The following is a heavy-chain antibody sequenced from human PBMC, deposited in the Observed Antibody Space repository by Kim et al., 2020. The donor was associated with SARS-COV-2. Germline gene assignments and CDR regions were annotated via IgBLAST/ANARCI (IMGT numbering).Heavy chain of an antibody. Sequence: SETLSLTCTVSGGSISSGSYYWSWIRQPAGKGLEWIGRIYTSGSTNYNPSLKSRVTISVDTSKNQFSLKLSSVTAADTAVYYCARDGRRYCSGGSCYVGDSCDIRGPGTMVTVSS. CDR3: ARDGRRYCSGGSCYVGDSCDI. D-gene: IGHD2-15*01. J-gene: IGHJ3*02. CDR2: IYTSGST. V-gene: IGHV4-61*02. CDR1: GGSISSGSYY.